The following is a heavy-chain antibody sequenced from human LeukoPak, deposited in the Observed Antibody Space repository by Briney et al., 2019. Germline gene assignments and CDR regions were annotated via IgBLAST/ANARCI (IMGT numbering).Heavy chain of an antibody. Sequence: PSETLSLTCAVSGASINSPNWWTWVRQPPGKGLEWIGEVYHSGSTRYNPSLKSRVTVSMDKSKNQFSLSLTSVTAADTAVYYCARLADCWGPGPLVTVSS. CDR1: GASINSPNW. D-gene: IGHD3-3*02. CDR3: ARLADC. CDR2: VYHSGST. J-gene: IGHJ4*02. V-gene: IGHV4-4*02.